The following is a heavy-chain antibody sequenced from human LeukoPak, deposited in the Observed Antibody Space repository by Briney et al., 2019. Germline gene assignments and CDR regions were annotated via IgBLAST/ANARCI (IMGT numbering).Heavy chain of an antibody. V-gene: IGHV3-53*01. Sequence: GGSLRLSCAASGFVVTANYLAWARQAPGKGLEWVSTISNGGDPFYGDSVKGRSTISRDESTNTFSLQLDSLRVEDMGVYYCALLSGGTFDYWGQGTQVTVAS. CDR2: ISNGGDP. D-gene: IGHD2/OR15-2a*01. CDR3: ALLSGGTFDY. J-gene: IGHJ4*02. CDR1: GFVVTANY.